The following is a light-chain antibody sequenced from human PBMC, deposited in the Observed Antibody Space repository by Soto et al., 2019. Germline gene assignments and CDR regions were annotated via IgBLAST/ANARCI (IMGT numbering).Light chain of an antibody. V-gene: IGLV2-11*01. CDR1: SSDVGGYNS. J-gene: IGLJ2*01. Sequence: QSALAQPRSVSGSPGQSVTISCSGTSSDVGGYNSVSWYQQFPGKAPKLMIYDVTKRPSGVPDRFSGSKSGNTASLTIYGLQAEDEADYYCCSYAASYTLVFGAGTKVTVL. CDR3: CSYAASYTLV. CDR2: DVT.